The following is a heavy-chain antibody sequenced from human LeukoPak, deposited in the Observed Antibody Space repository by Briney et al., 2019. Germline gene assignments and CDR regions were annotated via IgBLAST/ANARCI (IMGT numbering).Heavy chain of an antibody. CDR1: GFTFSSYG. D-gene: IGHD2-2*01. J-gene: IGHJ1*01. Sequence: GGSLRLSCAASGFTFSSYGMHWVRQAPGKGLEWVAVIWYDGSNEYYADSVKGRFTISRDNSKNTLYLQMNSLRAEDTAVYYCARDHCSSTSCYLLQHWGQGTLVTVSS. V-gene: IGHV3-33*01. CDR2: IWYDGSNE. CDR3: ARDHCSSTSCYLLQH.